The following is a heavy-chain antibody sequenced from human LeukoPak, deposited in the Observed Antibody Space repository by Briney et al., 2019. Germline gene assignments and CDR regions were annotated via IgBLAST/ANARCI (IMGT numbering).Heavy chain of an antibody. V-gene: IGHV4-30-4*08. CDR1: GGSISSGGYC. CDR3: ARLQPAGDYVYYFDY. J-gene: IGHJ4*02. D-gene: IGHD4-17*01. Sequence: NPSQTLSLTCTVSGGSISSGGYCWSWIRQHPGKGLEWIGYIYYSGSTYYNPSLKSRVTISVDTSKNQFSLKLSSVTAADTAVYYCARLQPAGDYVYYFDYWGQGTLVTVSS. CDR2: IYYSGST.